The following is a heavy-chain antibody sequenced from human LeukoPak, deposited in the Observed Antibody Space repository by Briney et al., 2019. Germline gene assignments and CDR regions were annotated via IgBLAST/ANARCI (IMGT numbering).Heavy chain of an antibody. Sequence: SETLSLTCAVYGGSFSGYCWSWIRQPPGKGLEWIGEINHSGSTNYNPSLKSRVTISVDTSKNQFSLKLSSVTAADTAVYYRARLAYSSSWYPEYYFDYWGQGTLVTVSS. CDR2: INHSGST. V-gene: IGHV4-34*01. D-gene: IGHD6-13*01. CDR3: ARLAYSSSWYPEYYFDY. J-gene: IGHJ4*02. CDR1: GGSFSGYC.